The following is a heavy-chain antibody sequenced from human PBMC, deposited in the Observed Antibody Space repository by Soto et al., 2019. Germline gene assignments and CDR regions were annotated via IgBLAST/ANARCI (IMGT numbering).Heavy chain of an antibody. D-gene: IGHD3-10*01. CDR3: AKDAVAYNGAGDWFDR. CDR1: GFTFKNFA. V-gene: IGHV3-23*01. Sequence: EVQLLESGGGLVQPGGSLRLSCAASGFTFKNFAVSWVRQAPGKGMEWVSAIGGSGSSANYADSVKGRFTVSRDDSKSTLYLQVSGLRVDDTALYYCAKDAVAYNGAGDWFDRWGQGTLVPVSS. J-gene: IGHJ5*02. CDR2: IGGSGSSA.